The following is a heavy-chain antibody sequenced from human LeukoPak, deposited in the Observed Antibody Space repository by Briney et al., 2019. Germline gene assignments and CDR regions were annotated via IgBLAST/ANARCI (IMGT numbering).Heavy chain of an antibody. D-gene: IGHD2-15*01. Sequence: ASVKVSCKVSGYTLTELSMHWVRQAPGKGLEWMGGFDPEDGETIYAQKFQGRVTMTEDTSTDTAYMELSSLRSEDTAVYYCARARQEFLTRDCSGGSCYPNYYYYYYMDVWGKGTTVTISS. J-gene: IGHJ6*03. CDR2: FDPEDGET. CDR3: ARARQEFLTRDCSGGSCYPNYYYYYYMDV. V-gene: IGHV1-24*01. CDR1: GYTLTELS.